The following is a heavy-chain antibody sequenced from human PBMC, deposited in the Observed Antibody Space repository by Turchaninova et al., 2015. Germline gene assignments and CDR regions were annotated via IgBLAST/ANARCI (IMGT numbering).Heavy chain of an antibody. D-gene: IGHD5-18*01. CDR2: INHSGST. CDR3: ARGLSPRGYSFSSWYFDL. Sequence: QVQLQQWGAGLLRPAETLTLTCAVYARPFCGYYRPWIRQPPGKGLYWIGEINHSGSTNYNPSLKSRVTISIDTSTNQFSLNLTSVTAADTAVYYCARGLSPRGYSFSSWYFDLWGRGTLVTVSS. CDR1: ARPFCGYY. J-gene: IGHJ2*01. V-gene: IGHV4-34*02.